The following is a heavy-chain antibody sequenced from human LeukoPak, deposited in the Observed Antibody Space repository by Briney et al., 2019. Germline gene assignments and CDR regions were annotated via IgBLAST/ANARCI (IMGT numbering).Heavy chain of an antibody. D-gene: IGHD3-10*01. CDR2: INPSGGST. J-gene: IGHJ4*02. CDR3: ARGPPPYGSGTYYLDY. CDR1: GYTFTSYY. V-gene: IGHV1-46*01. Sequence: ASGKVSCKASGYTFTSYYMHWVRQAPGQRLEWMGIINPSGGSTSYAQKFQARVTMTRDTSTTTVYMELSSLRSEDTAVYYCARGPPPYGSGTYYLDYWGEGTLVTVSS.